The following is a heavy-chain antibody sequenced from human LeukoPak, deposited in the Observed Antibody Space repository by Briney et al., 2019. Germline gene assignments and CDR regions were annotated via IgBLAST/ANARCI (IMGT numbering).Heavy chain of an antibody. CDR2: ISSTSRSSYI. V-gene: IGHV3-21*01. D-gene: IGHD4-17*01. CDR3: AKDYGDYDFFDY. J-gene: IGHJ4*02. Sequence: PGGSLRLSCAASGFSFGSYSMNWVRQAPGKGLEWVSSISSTSRSSYIFYADSVKGRFTISRDNAKNSLYLQMNSLRAEDTAVYYCAKDYGDYDFFDYWGQGTLVTVSS. CDR1: GFSFGSYS.